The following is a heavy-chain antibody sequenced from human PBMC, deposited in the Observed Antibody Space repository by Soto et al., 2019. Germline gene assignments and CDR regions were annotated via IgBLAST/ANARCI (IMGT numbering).Heavy chain of an antibody. D-gene: IGHD6-13*01. CDR1: GFTFSSYA. V-gene: IGHV3-23*01. Sequence: GGSLRLSCAASGFTFSSYAMSWVRQAPGKGLEWVSAISGSGGSTYYADSVKGRFTISRDNSKNTLYLQMNSLRAEDTAVYYCAKDGLSSSSYYYYYGMDVWGQGTTVTVSS. J-gene: IGHJ6*02. CDR2: ISGSGGST. CDR3: AKDGLSSSSYYYYYGMDV.